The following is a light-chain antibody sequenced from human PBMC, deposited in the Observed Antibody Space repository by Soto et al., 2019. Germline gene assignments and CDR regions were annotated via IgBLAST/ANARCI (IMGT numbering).Light chain of an antibody. CDR2: GAS. CDR1: QSVSSSS. CDR3: QQYGSSPQT. V-gene: IGKV3-20*01. J-gene: IGKJ1*01. Sequence: EIVLTQSPGTLSLSPGERAALSCRASQSVSSSSLAWYQQKPGQAPRLLVYGASSRATGVPDRFSGSGSGTDCVLIISRLRTEDFALYFCQQYGSSPQTFGQGTKVESK.